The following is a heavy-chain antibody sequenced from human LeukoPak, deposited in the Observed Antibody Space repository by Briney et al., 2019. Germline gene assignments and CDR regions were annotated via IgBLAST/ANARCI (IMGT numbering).Heavy chain of an antibody. J-gene: IGHJ4*02. Sequence: GGSLRLSCAASGFTFSGYAMSWVRQAPGEGLEWVSGISAGGGTTYYADSVKGRFTISRDKSKSTLYLQMNSLTVEDTAVYYCAKDRDGGSNTKAKGFDYWGQGTPVTVSS. V-gene: IGHV3-23*01. D-gene: IGHD2-8*01. CDR2: ISAGGGTT. CDR3: AKDRDGGSNTKAKGFDY. CDR1: GFTFSGYA.